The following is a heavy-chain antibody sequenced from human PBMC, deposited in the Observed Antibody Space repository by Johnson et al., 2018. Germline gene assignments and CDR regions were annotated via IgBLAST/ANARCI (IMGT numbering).Heavy chain of an antibody. CDR2: ISSSSSYI. V-gene: IGHV3-21*01. CDR3: ARAAPTTGLIDY. J-gene: IGHJ4*02. CDR1: GFTFGIYS. D-gene: IGHD2-8*01. Sequence: VRLGQSGGGLVQPRGSLRLCCAASGFTFGIYSMNWVRQAPGKGLEWVSSISSSSSYIYYADSMKGRFIISRDNAKSSVSLQMNSLGVEDTAVYYCARAAPTTGLIDYWGQGTLVTVAS.